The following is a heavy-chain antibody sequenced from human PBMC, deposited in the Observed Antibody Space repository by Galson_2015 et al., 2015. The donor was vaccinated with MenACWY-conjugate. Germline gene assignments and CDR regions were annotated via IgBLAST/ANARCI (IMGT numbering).Heavy chain of an antibody. CDR3: ARTTNGNYFYYYYMDV. J-gene: IGHJ6*03. V-gene: IGHV2-70*01. D-gene: IGHD4-23*01. Sequence: PALVKPPQTLTLTCSFSGFSLSTGGMCVSWIRQPPGKALEWLALIDWEDDKYYSTFLKTRLTISKDTSKNQVVLTMTNMDPMDTATYYCARTTNGNYFYYYYMDVWGKGTTVTVSS. CDR2: IDWEDDK. CDR1: GFSLSTGGMC.